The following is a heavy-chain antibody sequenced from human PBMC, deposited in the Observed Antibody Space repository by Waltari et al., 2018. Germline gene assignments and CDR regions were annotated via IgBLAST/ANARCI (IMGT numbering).Heavy chain of an antibody. CDR2: IHGDART. CDR3: TRDRGSYSSSGYALGGMHY. J-gene: IGHJ4*02. V-gene: IGHV3-53*01. Sequence: EVQLVESGGGLMQPGGSLRLSCATSDFTVNTHYVNWVRQAPGKGLGWFPVIHGDARTPYADSVKGRFTISRDSSKNTVYLQMDSLRVGDAAVYYCTRDRGSYSSSGYALGGMHYWGQGTLVTVSS. D-gene: IGHD3-16*01. CDR1: DFTVNTHY.